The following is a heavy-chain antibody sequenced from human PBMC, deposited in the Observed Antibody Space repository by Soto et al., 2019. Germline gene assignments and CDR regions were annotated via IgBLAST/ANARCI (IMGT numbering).Heavy chain of an antibody. Sequence: ASVKVSCKASGYSFTSYGVSWVRQAPGQGLEWMGWINVNNGNTNYAQKFQGRVTMTTDTSTSTAYMELRSLRSDDTAVYYCARVGVGATGAFDYWGQGTLVTVS. D-gene: IGHD1-26*01. CDR3: ARVGVGATGAFDY. V-gene: IGHV1-18*04. J-gene: IGHJ4*02. CDR2: INVNNGNT. CDR1: GYSFTSYG.